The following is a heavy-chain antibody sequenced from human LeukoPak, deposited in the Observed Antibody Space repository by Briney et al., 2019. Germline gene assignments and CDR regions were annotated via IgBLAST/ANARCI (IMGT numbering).Heavy chain of an antibody. CDR1: GYTFTGYY. J-gene: IGHJ4*02. CDR2: INPNSGGT. D-gene: IGHD6-13*01. V-gene: IGHV1-2*02. CDR3: ARGGVRTAASNFAY. Sequence: ASVKVSCKASGYTFTGYYMHWVRQAPGQGLEWMAWINPNSGGTKYAQKFQVGVTLTRDTAISTAYMELTRLRSDDTAVYYCARGGVRTAASNFAYWGQGTLVTVSS.